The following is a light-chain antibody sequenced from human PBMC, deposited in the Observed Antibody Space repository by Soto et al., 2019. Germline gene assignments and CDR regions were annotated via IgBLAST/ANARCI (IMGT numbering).Light chain of an antibody. V-gene: IGKV3-20*01. CDR1: QTISSSF. J-gene: IGKJ3*01. Sequence: EIVLTQSPGTLSLSPGERATLSCRASQTISSSFLAWYQQKPGQAPRLLIYRASRRAPGIPDRFSSSGSWTDFTLTIIWLEADDFAVYYCHEFGSSPLDTFDPGNQVEIK. CDR2: RAS. CDR3: HEFGSSPLDT.